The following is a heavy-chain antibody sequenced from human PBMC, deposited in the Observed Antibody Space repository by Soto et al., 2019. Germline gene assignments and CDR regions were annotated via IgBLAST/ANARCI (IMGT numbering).Heavy chain of an antibody. CDR2: IIPIFGTA. Sequence: ASVKVSCKASGGTFSSYAISWVRQAPGQGLEWMGGIIPIFGTANYAQKFQGRVTITADESTSTAYMEPSSLRSEDTAVYYCARKSSGGYDSPGGYYYYGMDVWGQGTTVTVSS. CDR1: GGTFSSYA. J-gene: IGHJ6*02. D-gene: IGHD5-12*01. V-gene: IGHV1-69*13. CDR3: ARKSSGGYDSPGGYYYYGMDV.